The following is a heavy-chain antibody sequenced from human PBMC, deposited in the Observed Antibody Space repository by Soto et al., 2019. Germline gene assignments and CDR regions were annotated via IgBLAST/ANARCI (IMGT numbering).Heavy chain of an antibody. V-gene: IGHV4-59*01. Sequence: QVQLQESGPGLVKPSETLSLTCTVSGGSISSYYWSWIRQPPGKGLEWIGYIYYTGSTNYNPSLKTPVTIVGEPSKNQFSLELGLVTAGDTAVYYRGRLPPYSSGWGGFDYWGQGTLVTVSS. CDR1: GGSISSYY. J-gene: IGHJ4*02. CDR3: GRLPPYSSGWGGFDY. D-gene: IGHD6-19*01. CDR2: IYYTGST.